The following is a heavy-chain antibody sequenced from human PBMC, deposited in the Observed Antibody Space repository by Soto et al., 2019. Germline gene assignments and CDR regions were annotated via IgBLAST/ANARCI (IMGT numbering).Heavy chain of an antibody. Sequence: PGGSLRLSCAASGFTFRSYGMSWVRQAPGKGLEWVSLINVGGTTTYYADSVKGRFTISRDDSKNTVYLQVNSLRAEDTAIYYCARDYPLEWILDYWGQGTLVTVSS. CDR2: INVGGTTT. V-gene: IGHV3-23*03. CDR1: GFTFRSYG. D-gene: IGHD3-3*01. CDR3: ARDYPLEWILDY. J-gene: IGHJ4*02.